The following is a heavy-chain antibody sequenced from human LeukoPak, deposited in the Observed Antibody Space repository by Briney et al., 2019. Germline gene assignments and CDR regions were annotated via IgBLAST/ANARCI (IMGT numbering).Heavy chain of an antibody. Sequence: SCKASGYTFTSYYMHWVRQAPGKGLEWVAVISYDGSNKYYADSVKGRFTISRDNSKNTLYLQMNSLRAEDTAVYYCAKDQGVVVPAAIDYWGQGTLVTVSS. D-gene: IGHD2-2*01. J-gene: IGHJ4*02. V-gene: IGHV3-30*18. CDR3: AKDQGVVVPAAIDY. CDR2: ISYDGSNK. CDR1: GYTFTSYY.